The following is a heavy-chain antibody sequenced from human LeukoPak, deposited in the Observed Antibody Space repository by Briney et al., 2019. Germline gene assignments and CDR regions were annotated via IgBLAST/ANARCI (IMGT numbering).Heavy chain of an antibody. CDR2: ISSSSSYI. J-gene: IGHJ3*02. V-gene: IGHV3-21*01. CDR3: AGASGYTSGWYDDAFDI. Sequence: GGSLRLSCAASGFTFSSYSMNWVRQAPGKGLEWVSSISSSSSYIYYADSVKGRFTISRDNAKNSLYLQMNSLRAEDTAVYYCAGASGYTSGWYDDAFDIWGQGTMVTVSS. D-gene: IGHD6-19*01. CDR1: GFTFSSYS.